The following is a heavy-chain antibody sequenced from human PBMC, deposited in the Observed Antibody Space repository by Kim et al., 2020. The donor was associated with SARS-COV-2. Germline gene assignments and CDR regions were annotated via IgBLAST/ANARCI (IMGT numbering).Heavy chain of an antibody. D-gene: IGHD3-22*01. CDR2: ISSSSSTI. J-gene: IGHJ6*02. Sequence: GGSLRLSCVASGFTFSSYSMNWVRQAPGKGLEWVSYISSSSSTIYYADSVKGRFTISRDNAKNSLYLQMNSLRDEDTAVYYCAGGQADYYDSVGYGMDVWGQGTTVTVSS. CDR3: AGGQADYYDSVGYGMDV. CDR1: GFTFSSYS. V-gene: IGHV3-48*02.